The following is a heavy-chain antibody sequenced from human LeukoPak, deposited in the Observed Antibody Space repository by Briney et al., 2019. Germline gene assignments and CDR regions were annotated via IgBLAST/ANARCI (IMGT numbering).Heavy chain of an antibody. V-gene: IGHV3-7*01. CDR3: ARNREYYYYMDV. Sequence: GGSLRLSCAASGFTFSSYAMSWVRQAPGKGLEWVANIKQDGSERYYVDSVKGRFTISRDNAKNSLSLQMNSLRVEDTAVYYCARNREYYYYMDVWGKGTTVTVSS. CDR1: GFTFSSYA. CDR2: IKQDGSER. J-gene: IGHJ6*03. D-gene: IGHD1-26*01.